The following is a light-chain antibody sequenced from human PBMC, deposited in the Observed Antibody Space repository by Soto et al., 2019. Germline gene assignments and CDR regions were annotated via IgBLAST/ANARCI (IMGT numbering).Light chain of an antibody. J-gene: IGKJ2*02. V-gene: IGKV1-39*01. Sequence: DIQMTQSPSSLSASVGDRVTITCRASQSISTYLNWYQQKVGKAPKLLIYAASSLQRGVPSRFSGSGSGTDFTLTISSLQPEDCATYYCQQSDSTPRTFGQGTKLEIK. CDR3: QQSDSTPRT. CDR1: QSISTY. CDR2: AAS.